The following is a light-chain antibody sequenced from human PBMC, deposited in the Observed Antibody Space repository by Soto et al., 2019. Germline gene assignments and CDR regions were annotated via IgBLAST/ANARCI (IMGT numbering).Light chain of an antibody. CDR3: QQRDIWPWM. J-gene: IGKJ1*01. CDR2: DAS. Sequence: EIVLTQSPASLSLSPGERATLSCWASQSVNRYLVWYQQKPGQAPRLLMYDASKRATGIPARFSGSGSGTDFTLTISSLEPEDFAVYYCQQRDIWPWMFGQGTKV. CDR1: QSVNRY. V-gene: IGKV3-11*01.